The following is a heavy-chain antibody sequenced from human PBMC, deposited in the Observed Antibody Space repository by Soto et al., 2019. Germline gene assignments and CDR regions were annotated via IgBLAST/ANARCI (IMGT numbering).Heavy chain of an antibody. CDR1: GGSITGRDYY. CDR2: IYYSGST. D-gene: IGHD3-10*01. CDR3: AKAVRFGELLDWFDP. J-gene: IGHJ5*02. Sequence: QVQLQESGPGLVKPSQTLSLTCAVSGGSITGRDYYWSWIRQHPGKGLEWIVYIYYSGSTYYNPSLTSRVTISLDTSKNQFSLKLSSVTAADTAVYYCAKAVRFGELLDWFDPWGQGTLVTVSS. V-gene: IGHV4-31*11.